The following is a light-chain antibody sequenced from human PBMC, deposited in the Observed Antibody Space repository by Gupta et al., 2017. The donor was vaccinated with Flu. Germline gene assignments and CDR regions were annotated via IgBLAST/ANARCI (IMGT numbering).Light chain of an antibody. CDR3: MHSTRWPWT. CDR2: KAS. Sequence: DAVMTQSPLSLPVTLGQSVSISCRSSESLVYSDGDSYVSWFHQRPGQSPRRLIYKASNRDSGVPDRISGSGSGTDFTLKISRVEAEDVGVYYCMHSTRWPWTFGQGTKVEIK. CDR1: ESLVYSDGDSY. J-gene: IGKJ1*01. V-gene: IGKV2-30*01.